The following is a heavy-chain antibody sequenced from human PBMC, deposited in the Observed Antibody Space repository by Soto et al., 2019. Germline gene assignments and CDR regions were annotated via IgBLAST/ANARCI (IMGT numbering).Heavy chain of an antibody. V-gene: IGHV3-30-3*01. CDR1: GFTFSSYA. Sequence: GGSLRLSCAASGFTFSSYAMHWVRQAPGKGLEWVAVISYDGSNKYYADSVKGRFTISRDNSKNTLYLQMNSLRAEDTAVYYCARVKQWLGYYYYGMDVWGQGTTVTVSS. CDR2: ISYDGSNK. D-gene: IGHD6-19*01. CDR3: ARVKQWLGYYYYGMDV. J-gene: IGHJ6*02.